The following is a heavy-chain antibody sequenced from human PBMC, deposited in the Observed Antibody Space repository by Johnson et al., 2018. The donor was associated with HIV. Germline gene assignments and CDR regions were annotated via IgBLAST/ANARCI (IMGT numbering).Heavy chain of an antibody. V-gene: IGHV3-30*18. D-gene: IGHD3-22*01. CDR1: GFTFSSYG. CDR3: AKVWDYYDSNAFDI. Sequence: QVQLVESGGGLVQPGGSLRLSCAASGFTFSSYGMHWVRQAPGKGPEWVAVISYDGSNKYYADSVKGRFTISRDNSKNTLYLEMNRLRVEDTAVYYCAKVWDYYDSNAFDIWGQGTMVTVSS. J-gene: IGHJ3*02. CDR2: ISYDGSNK.